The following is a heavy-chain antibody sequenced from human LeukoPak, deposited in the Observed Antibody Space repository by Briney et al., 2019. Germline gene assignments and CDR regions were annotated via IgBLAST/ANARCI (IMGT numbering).Heavy chain of an antibody. V-gene: IGHV3-48*01. CDR3: ARDLSGLDY. D-gene: IGHD1-14*01. Sequence: GGSLRLSCAASGFTFSSYSMNWVRQAPGKGLEWVSYISSSSSTIYYADSVKGRFTISRDNAKNSLYLQMNRLRAEDTAVYYCARDLSGLDYWGQGTLVPVSS. J-gene: IGHJ4*02. CDR2: ISSSSSTI. CDR1: GFTFSSYS.